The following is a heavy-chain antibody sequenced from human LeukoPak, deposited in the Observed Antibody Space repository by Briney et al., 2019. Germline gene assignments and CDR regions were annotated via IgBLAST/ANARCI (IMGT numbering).Heavy chain of an antibody. D-gene: IGHD3-9*01. CDR1: GGSISSSFY. V-gene: IGHV4-39*07. CDR2: MYYSGDP. CDR3: ARIKAGYYNILTGPPDP. J-gene: IGHJ5*02. Sequence: SETLSLTCTVSGGSISSSFYWGWIRQPPGKGLEWIGSMYYSGDPHHNPSLKSRVTISVDTSKNQFSLKLSSVTAADTAVYYCARIKAGYYNILTGPPDPWGQGTLVTVSS.